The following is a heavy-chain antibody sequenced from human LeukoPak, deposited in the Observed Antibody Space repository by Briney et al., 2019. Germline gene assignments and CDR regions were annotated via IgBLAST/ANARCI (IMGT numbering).Heavy chain of an antibody. CDR1: GGSFSGYY. Sequence: PSETLSLTCAVYGGSFSGYYWSWIRQPPGKGLEWIGEINHSGSTNYNPSLKSRVTISVDTSKNQFSLKLSSVTAADTAVYYCARRYCSSTSCYRRAYYYYMDVWGKGTTVTISS. V-gene: IGHV4-34*01. J-gene: IGHJ6*03. D-gene: IGHD2-2*02. CDR2: INHSGST. CDR3: ARRYCSSTSCYRRAYYYYMDV.